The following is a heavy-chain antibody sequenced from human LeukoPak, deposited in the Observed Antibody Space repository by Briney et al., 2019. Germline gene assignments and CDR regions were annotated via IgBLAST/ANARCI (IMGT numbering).Heavy chain of an antibody. Sequence: GGSLRLSCAASGFTFSSYSMNWVRQAPGKGLEWVSSISSSSYIYYADSVKGRFTISRDNAKNSLYLQMNSLRAEDTAVYYCARLGELERRDYWGQGTLVTVSS. CDR1: GFTFSSYS. CDR2: ISSSSYI. J-gene: IGHJ4*02. V-gene: IGHV3-21*01. D-gene: IGHD1-1*01. CDR3: ARLGELERRDY.